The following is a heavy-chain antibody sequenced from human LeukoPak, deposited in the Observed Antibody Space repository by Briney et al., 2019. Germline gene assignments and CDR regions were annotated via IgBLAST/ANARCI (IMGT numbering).Heavy chain of an antibody. CDR1: GFTFSSYG. Sequence: GGSLRLSCAASGFTFSSYGMHWVRQAPGKGLEWVAVILYDGSNKYYADSVKGRFTISRDNSKNTLYLQMNSLRAEDTALYYCAKFDEYSVGVDYWGQGTLVTVSS. CDR3: AKFDEYSVGVDY. V-gene: IGHV3-30*18. D-gene: IGHD2-15*01. CDR2: ILYDGSNK. J-gene: IGHJ4*02.